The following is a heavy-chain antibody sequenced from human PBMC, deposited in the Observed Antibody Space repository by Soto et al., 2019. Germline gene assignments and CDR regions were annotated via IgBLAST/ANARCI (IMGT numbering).Heavy chain of an antibody. CDR3: VRGHSSGWFL. J-gene: IGHJ4*02. CDR2: INSDGSAT. Sequence: EVQLVESGGGLVQPGGSLRLSCAASGFTFSNYFMHWVRQAPGKRLMWVSYINSDGSATNYAGSVKGRFTISRDNAKNTIYLQMDSLRAEDTAIYYCVRGHSSGWFLWGQGTLVTVSS. CDR1: GFTFSNYF. D-gene: IGHD6-19*01. V-gene: IGHV3-74*01.